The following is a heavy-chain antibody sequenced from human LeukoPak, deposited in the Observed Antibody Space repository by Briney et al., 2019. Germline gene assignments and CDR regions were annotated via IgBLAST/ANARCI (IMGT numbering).Heavy chain of an antibody. CDR2: ISSNNGYI. Sequence: GGSLRLSCAASGFSFSSYRMNWVGQAPGKGLEWVASISSNNGYIYYADSVKGRFTISRDNGENSLHPQMNSLRAEDAAVYYCARDLGTRKSIAFADWGQGTLVTVSS. CDR3: ARDLGTRKSIAFAD. CDR1: GFSFSSYR. J-gene: IGHJ4*02. V-gene: IGHV3-21*01. D-gene: IGHD6-6*01.